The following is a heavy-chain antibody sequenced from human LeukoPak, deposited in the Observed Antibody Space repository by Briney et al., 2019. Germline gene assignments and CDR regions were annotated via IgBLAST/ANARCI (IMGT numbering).Heavy chain of an antibody. CDR1: GGSISSGSYY. J-gene: IGHJ3*02. D-gene: IGHD1-26*01. CDR2: IYTSGST. Sequence: SETLSLTCTVSGGSISSGSYYWSWIRQPAGKGLEWIGRIYTSGSTNYNPSLKSRVTISVDTSKNQFSLKLSSVTAADTAVYYCGRGAPLTVGASRAFDIWGQGTMVTVSS. CDR3: GRGAPLTVGASRAFDI. V-gene: IGHV4-61*02.